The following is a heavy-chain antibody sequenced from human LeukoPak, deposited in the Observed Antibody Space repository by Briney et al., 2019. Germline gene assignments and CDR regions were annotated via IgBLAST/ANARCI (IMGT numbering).Heavy chain of an antibody. D-gene: IGHD1-7*01. CDR3: ARDWNYAY. J-gene: IGHJ4*02. CDR2: ISSSSNYI. CDR1: GFTFSSYS. V-gene: IGHV3-21*01. Sequence: GGSLRLSCAASGFTFSSYSMNWVRQAPGKGLEWVSSISSSSNYIYYADSVKGRFTISRDNAKNSLYLQMNSLRAEDTAVYYCARDWNYAYWGQGTLVTVSS.